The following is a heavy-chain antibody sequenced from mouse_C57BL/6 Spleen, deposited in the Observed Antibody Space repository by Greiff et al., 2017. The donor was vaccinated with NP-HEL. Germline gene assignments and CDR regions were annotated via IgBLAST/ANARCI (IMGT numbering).Heavy chain of an antibody. D-gene: IGHD1-1*01. CDR1: GFTFSSYT. CDR2: ISGGGGNT. CDR3: ARHRGGYYGSSPYFDV. Sequence: EVKLMESGGGLVKPGGSLKLSCAASGFTFSSYTMSWVRQTPEKRLEWVATISGGGGNTYYPDSVKGRFTISRDNAKNTLYLQMSSLRSEDTALYYCARHRGGYYGSSPYFDVWGTGTTVTVSS. V-gene: IGHV5-9*01. J-gene: IGHJ1*03.